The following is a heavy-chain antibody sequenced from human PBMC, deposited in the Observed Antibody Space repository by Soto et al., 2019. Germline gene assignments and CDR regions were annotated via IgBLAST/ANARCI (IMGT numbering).Heavy chain of an antibody. V-gene: IGHV3-30*18. D-gene: IGHD3-22*01. J-gene: IGHJ6*02. CDR1: GFTFSSYG. CDR3: AKDSNYYDSSGYYWSPHHSQFYYYYYGMDV. Sequence: QVQLVESGGGVVQPGRSLRLSCAASGFTFSSYGMHWVRQAPGKGLEWVAVISYDGSNKYYADSVKGRFTISRDNSKNTLYLQMNSLRAEDTAVYYCAKDSNYYDSSGYYWSPHHSQFYYYYYGMDVWGQGTTVTVSS. CDR2: ISYDGSNK.